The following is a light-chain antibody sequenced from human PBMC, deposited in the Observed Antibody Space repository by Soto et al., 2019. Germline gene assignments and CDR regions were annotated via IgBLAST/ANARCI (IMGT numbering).Light chain of an antibody. CDR3: QQYGSSPIT. CDR1: QSVSSK. J-gene: IGKJ5*01. CDR2: GAS. Sequence: IVMPQSPATLSVSPGERATLSCRASQSVSSKLAWYQQKPGQAPRLLIYGASSRATGIPDRFSGSGSGTDFTLTISRLEPEDFAVYYCQQYGSSPITFGQGTRLEIK. V-gene: IGKV3-20*01.